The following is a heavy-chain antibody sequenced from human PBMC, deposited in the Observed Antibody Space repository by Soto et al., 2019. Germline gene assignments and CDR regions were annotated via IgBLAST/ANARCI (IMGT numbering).Heavy chain of an antibody. CDR2: IYYSGST. Sequence: QVQLQESGPGLVKPSETLSLTCTVSGGSISSYYWSWIRQPPGKGLEWIGYIYYSGSTNYNPSLKRRVTTSVDTSKKQFSLKLGPVAAADTAVYYCARERHGYEHWGQGTLVTVSS. CDR3: ARERHGYEH. J-gene: IGHJ1*01. CDR1: GGSISSYY. V-gene: IGHV4-59*12. D-gene: IGHD5-18*01.